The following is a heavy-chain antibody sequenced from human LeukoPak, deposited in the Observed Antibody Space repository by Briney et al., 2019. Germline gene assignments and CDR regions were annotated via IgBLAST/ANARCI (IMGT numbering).Heavy chain of an antibody. CDR2: ITSSSRTI. D-gene: IGHD1-26*01. J-gene: IGHJ4*02. CDR3: ARDFVGAFDY. V-gene: IGHV3-48*04. CDR1: GFTFNTYS. Sequence: PGGSLRLSCAASGFTFNTYSMNWVRQAPGKGLEWVSYITSSSRTIYYADSVKGRFTISRDNAKNSLYLQMNSLRAEDTAVYYCARDFVGAFDYWGQGTLVAVSS.